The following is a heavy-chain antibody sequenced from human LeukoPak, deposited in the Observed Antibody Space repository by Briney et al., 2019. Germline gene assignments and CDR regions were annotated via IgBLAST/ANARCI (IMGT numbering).Heavy chain of an antibody. CDR3: ARAAPKESGYSGYDYVYYYYYMDV. J-gene: IGHJ6*03. CDR1: GYTFTGYY. Sequence: GASVKVSCKASGYTFTGYYMHWVRQAPGQGLEWMGWINPNSGGTNYAQKFQGRVTMTRDTSISTAYMELSRLRSDDTAVHYCARAAPKESGYSGYDYVYYYYYMDVWGKGTTVTVSS. V-gene: IGHV1-2*02. D-gene: IGHD5-12*01. CDR2: INPNSGGT.